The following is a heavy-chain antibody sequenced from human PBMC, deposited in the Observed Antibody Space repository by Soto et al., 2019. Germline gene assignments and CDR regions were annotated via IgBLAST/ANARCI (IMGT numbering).Heavy chain of an antibody. D-gene: IGHD4-17*01. V-gene: IGHV4-34*01. CDR3: ARAQNYGDYWFAFDI. CDR2: INHSGST. CDR1: GGSFSGYY. J-gene: IGHJ3*02. Sequence: PSETLSLTCAVYGGSFSGYYWSWIRQPPGKGLEWIGEINHSGSTNYNPSLKSRVTISVDTSKNQFSLKLSSVTAADTAVYYCARAQNYGDYWFAFDIWGQGTMVPVSS.